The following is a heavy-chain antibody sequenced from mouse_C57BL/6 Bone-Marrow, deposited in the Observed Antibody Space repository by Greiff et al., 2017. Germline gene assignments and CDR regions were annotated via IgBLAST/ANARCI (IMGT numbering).Heavy chain of an antibody. CDR2: ISSGGSYT. V-gene: IGHV5-6*01. CDR1: GFTFSSYG. J-gene: IGHJ3*01. Sequence: EVKVVESGGDLVKPGGSLKLSCAASGFTFSSYGMSWVRQTPDQRLEWVATISSGGSYTYYPDSVKGRFTISRDNAKNTLYLHMSSLKSEDTAMYYCASYYYGSSGWGQGTLVTVSA. CDR3: ASYYYGSSG. D-gene: IGHD1-1*01.